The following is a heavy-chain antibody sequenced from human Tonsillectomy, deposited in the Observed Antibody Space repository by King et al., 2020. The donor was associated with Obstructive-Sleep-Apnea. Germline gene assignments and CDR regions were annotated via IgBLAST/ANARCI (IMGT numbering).Heavy chain of an antibody. CDR1: GFTFSSYS. J-gene: IGHJ3*02. V-gene: IGHV3-48*04. CDR3: AREAVGATLGAFDI. CDR2: ISSSSSTI. Sequence: VQLVESGGGLVQPGGSLRLSCAASGFTFSSYSMNWVRQAPGKGLESGSYISSSSSTIYYADSVKGRFTISRDNAKNSLHLQMNSLRAEDTAVYYCAREAVGATLGAFDIWGQGTMVTASS. D-gene: IGHD1-26*01.